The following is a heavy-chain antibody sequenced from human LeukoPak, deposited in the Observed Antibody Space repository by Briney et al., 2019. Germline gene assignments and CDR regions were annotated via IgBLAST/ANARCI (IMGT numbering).Heavy chain of an antibody. V-gene: IGHV1-2*02. Sequence: GASVKVSCKASGYTFTGYYMHWVRQAPGQGLEWMGWINPNSGGTNYAQKFQGRVTMTRDTSISTAYMELSRLRSDDTAVYYCAREYCSGGSCYRSIDYWGQGTLVTVSS. CDR1: GYTFTGYY. D-gene: IGHD2-15*01. CDR2: INPNSGGT. CDR3: AREYCSGGSCYRSIDY. J-gene: IGHJ4*02.